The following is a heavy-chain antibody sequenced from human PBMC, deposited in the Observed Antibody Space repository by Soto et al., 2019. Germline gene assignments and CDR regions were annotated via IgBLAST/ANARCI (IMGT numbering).Heavy chain of an antibody. CDR3: ARGPGTMAKIDY. V-gene: IGHV4-30-2*01. CDR2: IYHSGST. D-gene: IGHD3-10*01. Sequence: SETLSLTCAVSGGSISSGGYSWSWIRQPPGKGLEWIGYIYHSGSTYYNPSLKSRVTISVDRSKNQFSLKLSSVTAADTAVYYCARGPGTMAKIDYWGQGTLVTVSS. CDR1: GGSISSGGYS. J-gene: IGHJ4*02.